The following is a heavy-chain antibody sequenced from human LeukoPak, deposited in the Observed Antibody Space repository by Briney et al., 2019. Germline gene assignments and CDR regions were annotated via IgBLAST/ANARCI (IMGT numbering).Heavy chain of an antibody. Sequence: SETLSLTCTVSGGSISSSSYFWGWIRQPPGKGLEWVGTIYYSGSTYYNPSLKSRVTISEDTSKNHFSLKLSSVTAADTAVYYCAREGTNFRNNWFDPWGQGTLVTVSS. V-gene: IGHV4-39*02. CDR1: GGSISSSSYF. CDR2: IYYSGST. CDR3: AREGTNFRNNWFDP. D-gene: IGHD2-8*01. J-gene: IGHJ5*02.